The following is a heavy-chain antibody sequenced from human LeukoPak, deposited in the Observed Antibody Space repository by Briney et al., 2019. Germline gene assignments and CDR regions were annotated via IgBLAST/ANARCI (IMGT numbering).Heavy chain of an antibody. Sequence: GGSLRLSCAASGFTFDDYGMSWVRQAPGKGLEWVSGINWNGGSTGYADSVKGRFTISRDNAKNSLYLQMNSLRAEDTALYYCARRGYSGYDWKGDDYWGQGTLVTVSS. CDR3: ARRGYSGYDWKGDDY. V-gene: IGHV3-20*04. J-gene: IGHJ4*02. CDR1: GFTFDDYG. CDR2: INWNGGST. D-gene: IGHD5-12*01.